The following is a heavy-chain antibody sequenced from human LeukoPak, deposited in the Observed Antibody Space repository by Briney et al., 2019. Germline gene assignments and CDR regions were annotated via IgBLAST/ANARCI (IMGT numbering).Heavy chain of an antibody. CDR2: ISSSGSII. CDR3: AREDSGYDNNAFDI. V-gene: IGHV3-48*03. J-gene: IGHJ3*02. D-gene: IGHD5-12*01. CDR1: GFTFSSYE. Sequence: GGSLRLSCAASGFTFSSYEMNWVRQAPGKGLEWVSYISSSGSIIYYAESMKGRFTISRDNAKNSLYLQMNSLRAEDTAVYYCAREDSGYDNNAFDIWGQGTMVTVSS.